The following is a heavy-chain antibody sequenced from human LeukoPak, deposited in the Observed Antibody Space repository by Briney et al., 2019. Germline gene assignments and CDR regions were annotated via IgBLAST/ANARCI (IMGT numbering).Heavy chain of an antibody. V-gene: IGHV4-39*01. CDR1: GGSISGGSYY. D-gene: IGHD3-22*01. CDR2: ISYSGNS. CDR3: ATHTYDSSGYYFVY. J-gene: IGHJ4*02. Sequence: PSETLSLTCTVSGGSISGGSYYWGWIRQPPGKGLEWIASISYSGNSYYNPSLKSRVSLSVETSKSQFSLKLSSVTAADTAVYYCATHTYDSSGYYFVYWGQGTLVTVSS.